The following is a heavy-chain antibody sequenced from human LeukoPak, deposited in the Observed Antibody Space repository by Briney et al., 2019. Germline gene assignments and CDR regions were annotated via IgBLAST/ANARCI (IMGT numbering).Heavy chain of an antibody. V-gene: IGHV3-9*01. J-gene: IGHJ4*02. Sequence: GGSLRLSCAASGFTFDDYAMHWVRQAPGKGLEWVSGISWNSGSIGYADSVKGRFTISRDNAKNSLYLQMNSLRAEDTALYYCAKDLGIAVAGVGDYWGQGTLVTVSS. D-gene: IGHD6-19*01. CDR2: ISWNSGSI. CDR3: AKDLGIAVAGVGDY. CDR1: GFTFDDYA.